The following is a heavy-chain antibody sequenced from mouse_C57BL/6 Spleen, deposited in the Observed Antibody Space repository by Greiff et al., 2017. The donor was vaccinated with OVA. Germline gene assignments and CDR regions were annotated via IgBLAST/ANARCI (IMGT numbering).Heavy chain of an antibody. CDR1: GYAFTNYL. J-gene: IGHJ4*01. V-gene: IGHV1-54*01. Sequence: QVQLKQSGAELVRPGTSVKVSCKASGYAFTNYLIEWVKQRPGQGLEWIGVINPGSGGTNYNEKFKGKATLTADKSSSTAYMQLSSLTSEDSAVYFCARGRLGAMDYWGQGTSVTVSS. D-gene: IGHD3-1*01. CDR3: ARGRLGAMDY. CDR2: INPGSGGT.